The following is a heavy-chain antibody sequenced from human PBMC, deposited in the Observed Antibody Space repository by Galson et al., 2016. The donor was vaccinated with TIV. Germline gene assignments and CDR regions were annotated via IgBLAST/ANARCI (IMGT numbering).Heavy chain of an antibody. CDR3: AREGGSDFDY. CDR2: ISAYNGNT. CDR1: GYTFTSYG. Sequence: SVKVSCKASGYTFTSYGISWVRQAPGQGLEWMGWISAYNGNTNYAQKFQGRVAMTTDTSTNTVYMELRSLRSDDTAVYYCAREGGSDFDYWGQGTLVIVSS. J-gene: IGHJ4*02. V-gene: IGHV1-18*01. D-gene: IGHD2-15*01.